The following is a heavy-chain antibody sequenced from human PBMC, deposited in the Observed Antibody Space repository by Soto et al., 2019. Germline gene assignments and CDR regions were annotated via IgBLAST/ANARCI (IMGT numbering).Heavy chain of an antibody. D-gene: IGHD3-10*01. CDR3: ARAPYYYGSAVTYYFDY. Sequence: QLQLQESDPGLVKPSETLSLTCTVSGGSISSSSYYWGWIRQPPGKGLEWIGSIYYSGSTYYNPSLKSRVTISVDTSKNQFSLKLSSVTAADTAVYYCARAPYYYGSAVTYYFDYWGQGTLVTVSS. CDR1: GGSISSSSYY. CDR2: IYYSGST. J-gene: IGHJ4*02. V-gene: IGHV4-39*01.